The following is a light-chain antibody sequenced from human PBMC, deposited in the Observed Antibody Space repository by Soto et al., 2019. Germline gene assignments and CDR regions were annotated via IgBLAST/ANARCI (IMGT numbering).Light chain of an antibody. Sequence: EIVMTQSPATLSVSPGERATLSCRASQSVYNNLAWYQQKPGQAPRLLIYGASTRATGIPARFSGSGSGTDFTLTISSLQSEDFAVYFCQQYSNWPPVTFGPGTKVDIK. J-gene: IGKJ3*01. CDR1: QSVYNN. CDR2: GAS. CDR3: QQYSNWPPVT. V-gene: IGKV3-15*01.